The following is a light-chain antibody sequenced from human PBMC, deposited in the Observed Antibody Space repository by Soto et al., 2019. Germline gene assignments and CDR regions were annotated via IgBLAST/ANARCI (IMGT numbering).Light chain of an antibody. J-gene: IGKJ3*01. Sequence: EIVLTQSPGTLSLSPGERATLSCRTSQSLSSNYLAWYQQRPGQAPRLLIYGASSRATGIPDRFSGSGSGTDFTLSISRLEPEDFAVYYCQQYGSSRFTFGPGTKVDIK. V-gene: IGKV3-20*01. CDR3: QQYGSSRFT. CDR1: QSLSSNY. CDR2: GAS.